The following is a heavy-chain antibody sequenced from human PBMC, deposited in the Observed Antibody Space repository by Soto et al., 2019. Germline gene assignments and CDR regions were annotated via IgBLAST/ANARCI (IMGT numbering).Heavy chain of an antibody. Sequence: EVQLLESGGGLVQPGGSLRLSCAASGFTFSSYAMTWVRQAPGKGLEWVSVIRGTGDTTYYADSVKGRFTISRDNSKNTLYLQMNSLRAEDTAIYYCAKQQGPGTPYYYAMDVWGQGTTVTVSS. CDR1: GFTFSSYA. J-gene: IGHJ6*02. D-gene: IGHD1-1*01. V-gene: IGHV3-23*01. CDR3: AKQQGPGTPYYYAMDV. CDR2: IRGTGDTT.